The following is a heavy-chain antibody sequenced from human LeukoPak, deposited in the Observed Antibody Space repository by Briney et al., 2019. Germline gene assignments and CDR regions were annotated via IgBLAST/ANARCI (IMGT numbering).Heavy chain of an antibody. CDR1: GFTFSSYA. CDR3: ASGNYYDSGGYQQFDH. D-gene: IGHD3-22*01. CDR2: ISGSGGST. J-gene: IGHJ4*02. Sequence: GGSLRLSCAASGFTFSSYAMSWVRQAPGKGLEWISSISGSGGSTYYADSVKGRFTISRDNSKNTLYLQMNSLRAEDTAVYYCASGNYYDSGGYQQFDHWGQGTLVTVSS. V-gene: IGHV3-23*01.